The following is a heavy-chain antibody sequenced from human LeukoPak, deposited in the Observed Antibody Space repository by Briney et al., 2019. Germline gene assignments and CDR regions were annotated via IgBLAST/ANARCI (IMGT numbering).Heavy chain of an antibody. Sequence: SETLSLTCTVSGASITRSTYYWSWIRQPPGKGLEWIGYIYYSGSTNYNPSLKSRVTISVDTSKNQFSLKLSSVTAADTAVYYCARSFGSGSYARYYFDYWGQGTLVTVSS. D-gene: IGHD3-10*01. J-gene: IGHJ4*02. CDR2: IYYSGST. CDR3: ARSFGSGSYARYYFDY. CDR1: GASITRSTYY. V-gene: IGHV4-61*01.